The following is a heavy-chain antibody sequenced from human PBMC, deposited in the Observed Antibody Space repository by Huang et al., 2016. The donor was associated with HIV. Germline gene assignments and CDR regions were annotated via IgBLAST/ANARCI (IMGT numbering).Heavy chain of an antibody. CDR2: FSGRGGNP. CDR1: GFTFNSYA. V-gene: IGHV3-23*01. D-gene: IGHD3-3*01. CDR3: SRDDFWSGYSDYYGLDV. J-gene: IGHJ6*02. Sequence: EVQLLESGGGLVQPGGSLRLSCAASGFTFNSYAMSWVRQAPGKGLDGVSAFSGRGGNPYYADSVKGRFTISRDNSKNTLFLQMSGLRAEDTAVYYCSRDDFWSGYSDYYGLDVWGQGTTVTVSS.